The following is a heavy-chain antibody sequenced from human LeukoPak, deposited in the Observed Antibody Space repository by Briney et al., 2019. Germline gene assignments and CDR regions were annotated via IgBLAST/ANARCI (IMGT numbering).Heavy chain of an antibody. D-gene: IGHD1-1*01. CDR3: ARARGYNWNDELAPDI. CDR1: GFTGFTFSDYY. J-gene: IGHJ3*02. CDR2: ISSSSAFI. Sequence: GGSLRLSCAASGFTGFTFSDYYMSWVRQAPGKGLEWVSSISSSSAFIYYADSVKGRFTISRDNVRNSLYLQMNSLRAEDTAVYYCARARGYNWNDELAPDIWGQGTMVTVSS. V-gene: IGHV3-21*01.